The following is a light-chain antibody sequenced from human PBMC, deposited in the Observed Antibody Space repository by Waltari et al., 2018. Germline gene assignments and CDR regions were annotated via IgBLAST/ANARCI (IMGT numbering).Light chain of an antibody. Sequence: EIVMTQSPATLSVSPGERATLSCRASQSIDTYLAWYQQKPGQSPRLLIYGASTRATGISAMFTGRGAVTEVTLTISRLQSEDCAVYYCQQYNRWRTFGQGTKVEIK. V-gene: IGKV3-15*01. J-gene: IGKJ1*01. CDR2: GAS. CDR1: QSIDTY. CDR3: QQYNRWRT.